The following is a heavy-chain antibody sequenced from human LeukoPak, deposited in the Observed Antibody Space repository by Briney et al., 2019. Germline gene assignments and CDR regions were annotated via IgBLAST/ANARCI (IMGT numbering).Heavy chain of an antibody. Sequence: GGSLRLSCAASGFTFSRHWMHWVRQAPGKGLEWVSGISWNSGSIGYADSVKGRFTISRDNAKNSLYLQMNSLRAEDTALYYCAKATYGDSDFDYWGQGTLVTVPS. CDR2: ISWNSGSI. D-gene: IGHD4-17*01. CDR3: AKATYGDSDFDY. V-gene: IGHV3-9*01. CDR1: GFTFSRHW. J-gene: IGHJ4*02.